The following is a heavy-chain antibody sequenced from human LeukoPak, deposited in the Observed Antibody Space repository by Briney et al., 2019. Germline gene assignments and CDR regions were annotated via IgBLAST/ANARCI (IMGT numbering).Heavy chain of an antibody. CDR1: VGSISSYY. V-gene: IGHV4-4*09. Sequence: SETLSLTCSVSVGSISSYYWSWIRQPPGKGREGIGYIQTSGSTNYNPSLKSRVTISVDTSKNHLSLKLSSVTAADTAIYYCARAMRGYSYGPFDYWGQGTLVSVSS. J-gene: IGHJ4*02. CDR3: ARAMRGYSYGPFDY. D-gene: IGHD5-18*01. CDR2: IQTSGST.